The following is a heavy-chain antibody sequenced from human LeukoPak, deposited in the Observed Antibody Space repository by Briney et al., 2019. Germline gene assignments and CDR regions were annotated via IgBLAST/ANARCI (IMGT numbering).Heavy chain of an antibody. CDR2: ITSGDST. CDR3: ARAYSSSWYDY. CDR1: GFTVSSNY. D-gene: IGHD6-13*01. J-gene: IGHJ4*02. Sequence: GGSLRLSCAASGFTVSSNYMSWVRQAPGKGLEWVSAITSGDSTYYADFVKGRFTISRDNSKNTLYLQMNSLRAEDTAVYHCARAYSSSWYDYWGQGTLVTVSS. V-gene: IGHV3-53*01.